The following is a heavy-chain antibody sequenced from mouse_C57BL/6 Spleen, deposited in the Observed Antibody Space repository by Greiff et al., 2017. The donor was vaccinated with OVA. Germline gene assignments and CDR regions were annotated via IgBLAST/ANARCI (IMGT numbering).Heavy chain of an antibody. V-gene: IGHV1-72*01. Sequence: QVQLQQPGAELVKPGASVKLSCKASGYTFTSYWMHWVKQRPGRGLEWIGMIDPNSGGTKYNEKFKSKATLTVDKPSSTAYMQLSSLTSEDSAVYYCARSYDYDDWFAYWGQGTLVTVSA. CDR3: ARSYDYDDWFAY. J-gene: IGHJ3*01. D-gene: IGHD2-4*01. CDR2: IDPNSGGT. CDR1: GYTFTSYW.